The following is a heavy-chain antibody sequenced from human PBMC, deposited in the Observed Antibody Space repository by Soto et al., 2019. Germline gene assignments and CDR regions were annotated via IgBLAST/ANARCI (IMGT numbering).Heavy chain of an antibody. CDR2: IYPGASDT. Sequence: GESLKISCEGSGYSFSSYWMGWVRQMPGKGLEWMGIIYPGASDTRYSPSFKGQVTISADKSISTAYLQWSSLKASDTAMYYCARLAIDSSGGASDIWGQGTMVTVSS. V-gene: IGHV5-51*01. D-gene: IGHD3-22*01. CDR3: ARLAIDSSGGASDI. J-gene: IGHJ3*02. CDR1: GYSFSSYW.